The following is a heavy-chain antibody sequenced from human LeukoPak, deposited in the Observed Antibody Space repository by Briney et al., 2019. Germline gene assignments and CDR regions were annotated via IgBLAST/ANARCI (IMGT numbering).Heavy chain of an antibody. V-gene: IGHV5-51*01. D-gene: IGHD3/OR15-3a*01. CDR1: EYRFTSYW. CDR3: ARKGLSSRRLFFFDY. J-gene: IGHJ4*02. Sequence: GESLKISCQGSEYRFTSYWIGWVRQMPGKGLEWMGIIWPGDSETRYSPSFQGQVTISADKSISTAYLQWSSLKASDTALYYCARKGLSSRRLFFFDYWGQGSLDTVSS. CDR2: IWPGDSET.